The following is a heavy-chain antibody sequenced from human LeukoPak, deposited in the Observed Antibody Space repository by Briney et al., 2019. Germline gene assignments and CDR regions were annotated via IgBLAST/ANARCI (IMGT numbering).Heavy chain of an antibody. Sequence: ASVKVSCKASGYTFTSFDINWVRQATGQGLEWMGWMNPNSGNTGYAQKFQGRVTMTRNTSISTAYMELSSLRSEDTAVYYCARVKYSYGFIWAFDIWGQGTMVTVSS. J-gene: IGHJ3*02. CDR2: MNPNSGNT. V-gene: IGHV1-8*01. CDR1: GYTFTSFD. CDR3: ARVKYSYGFIWAFDI. D-gene: IGHD5-18*01.